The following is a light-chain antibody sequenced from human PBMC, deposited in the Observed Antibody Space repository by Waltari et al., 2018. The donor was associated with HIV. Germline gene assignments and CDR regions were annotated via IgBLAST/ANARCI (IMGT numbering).Light chain of an antibody. CDR2: GNT. J-gene: IGLJ1*01. CDR1: SSNIGAGYD. Sequence: QSVLTQPPSVSGAPGQRVTISCTGSSSNIGAGYDVHWFQQLPGTAPKLLIYGNTKRPSGVPDRFSGSKSGTSASLAIPGLQAEDEGDYYCQSYDSGLSAYVFGTGTKVTVL. V-gene: IGLV1-40*01. CDR3: QSYDSGLSAYV.